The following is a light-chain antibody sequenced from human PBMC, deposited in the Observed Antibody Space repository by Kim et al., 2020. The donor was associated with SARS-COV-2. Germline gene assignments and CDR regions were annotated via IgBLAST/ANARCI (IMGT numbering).Light chain of an antibody. Sequence: SPGERVPLSCRASQSISSSLAWYQQIPGQAPRLLIYGTSTRATGIPARFSGSGSGTEFTLTISSLQSEDSAVYYCQQYNDWPLLSFGGGTKVDIK. J-gene: IGKJ4*01. CDR3: QQYNDWPLLS. CDR2: GTS. V-gene: IGKV3-15*01. CDR1: QSISSS.